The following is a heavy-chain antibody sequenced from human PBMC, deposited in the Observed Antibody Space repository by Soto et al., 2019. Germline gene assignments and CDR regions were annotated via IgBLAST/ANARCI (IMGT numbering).Heavy chain of an antibody. CDR2: IIPLFGTA. D-gene: IGHD1-1*01. CDR3: EIKARDWNYFHY. J-gene: IGHJ4*02. Sequence: VQLVQSGAEVKKPGSSVKVSCTASGVTFSSYAISWVRQAPGQGLEWMGGIIPLFGTANYAQKFQGRVTITADESTSTAYMELSSLRSEDTAVYYWEIKARDWNYFHYWAQGTLVTVSS. CDR1: GVTFSSYA. V-gene: IGHV1-69*01.